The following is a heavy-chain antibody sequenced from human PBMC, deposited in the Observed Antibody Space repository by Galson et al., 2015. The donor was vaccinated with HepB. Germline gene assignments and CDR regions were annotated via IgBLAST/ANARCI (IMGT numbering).Heavy chain of an antibody. CDR3: ARGPETEYWDYFYYYAMDV. J-gene: IGHJ6*02. Sequence: SLRLTCAGAEFSCSSNRISWVRQASGHGLDCVANIKQDCTETYNIGSVKGRFTISRDNAKNSLYLQMNSLRAEDTAVFYCARGPETEYWDYFYYYAMDVWGQGTTVIVSS. CDR2: IKQDCTET. V-gene: IGHV3-7*03. D-gene: IGHD2/OR15-2a*01. CDR1: EFSCSSNR.